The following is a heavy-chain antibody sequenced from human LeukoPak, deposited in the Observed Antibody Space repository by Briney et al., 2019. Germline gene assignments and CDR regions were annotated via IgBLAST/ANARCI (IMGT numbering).Heavy chain of an antibody. CDR2: INTNTGNP. CDR3: ARDQSSSWSSYYYMDV. Sequence: ASVKVSCKASGYTFTSYAMNWVRQAPGQGLEWMGWINTNTGNPTYAQGFTGRFVFSLDTSVSTAYLQISSLKAEDTAVYYCARDQSSSWSSYYYMDVWGKGTTVTVPS. CDR1: GYTFTSYA. D-gene: IGHD6-6*01. J-gene: IGHJ6*03. V-gene: IGHV7-4-1*02.